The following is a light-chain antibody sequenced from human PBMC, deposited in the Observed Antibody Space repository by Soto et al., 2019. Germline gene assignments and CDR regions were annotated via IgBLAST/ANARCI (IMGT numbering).Light chain of an antibody. CDR2: GTS. V-gene: IGKV3-15*01. J-gene: IGKJ1*01. CDR1: QSINKN. Sequence: EIVMTQSPATLSLSPGERATLSCRASQSINKNLAWYQQKPGQAPRLLLYGTSTRAAGIPARFSGSGSETEFTLSISSLQSEDFAVYYCQQYDNWPPVTFGQGTKVEI. CDR3: QQYDNWPPVT.